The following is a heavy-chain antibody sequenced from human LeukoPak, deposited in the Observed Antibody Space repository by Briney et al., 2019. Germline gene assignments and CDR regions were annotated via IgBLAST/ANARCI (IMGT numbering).Heavy chain of an antibody. V-gene: IGHV3-72*01. Sequence: PGGSLRLSCAASGFTFSTYTMNWVRQAPGKGLEWVGRTRNKANSYTTEYAASVKGRFTISRDDSKNSLYLEMNSLKTEDTAVYYCTRVSGRYLDYWGQGTQVTVSS. CDR2: TRNKANSYTT. D-gene: IGHD1-26*01. J-gene: IGHJ4*02. CDR1: GFTFSTYT. CDR3: TRVSGRYLDY.